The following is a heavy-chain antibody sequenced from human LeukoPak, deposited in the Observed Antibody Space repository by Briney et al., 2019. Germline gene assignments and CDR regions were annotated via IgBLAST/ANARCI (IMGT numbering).Heavy chain of an antibody. D-gene: IGHD6-6*01. CDR1: GYTFTNYD. Sequence: ASVKVSCKASGYTFTNYDISWVRQAAGQGLEWMGWMNPYNGDTDFVLKFQGRLSITRNISISTAYMELSSLRSEDTAVYYCARAKNSIAARLVFAYWGQGTLVTVSS. CDR3: ARAKNSIAARLVFAY. J-gene: IGHJ4*02. V-gene: IGHV1-8*03. CDR2: MNPYNGDT.